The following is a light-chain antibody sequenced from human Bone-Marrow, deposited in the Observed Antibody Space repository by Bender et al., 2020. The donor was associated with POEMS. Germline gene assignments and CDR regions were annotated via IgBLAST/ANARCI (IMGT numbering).Light chain of an antibody. V-gene: IGLV2-14*02. CDR3: SSYTSTSTLV. Sequence: QSALTQPASVSGSPGQSITISCTGTSSNIGNFNLVSWYQQYPGKAPTLIISDVTDRPSGVSDRFSGSKSGNTASLTISGLQAEDEAEYHCSSYTSTSTLVFGGGTKLTVL. J-gene: IGLJ2*01. CDR1: SSNIGNFNL. CDR2: DVT.